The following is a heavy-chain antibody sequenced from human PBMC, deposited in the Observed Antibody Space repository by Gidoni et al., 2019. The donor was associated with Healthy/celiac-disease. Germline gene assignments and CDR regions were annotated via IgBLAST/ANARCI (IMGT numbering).Heavy chain of an antibody. V-gene: IGHV1-69*04. CDR2: IIPILGIA. Sequence: QVQLVQSGAEVKKPGSSVKVTCKDSGGHFSSYAISWVRQAPEKGLEWMGRIIPILGIANYAQKFQVRVTITADKSTSTAYTELSSLRSEDTAVYYCARSTYYYGSGASTGFDPWGQGTLVTVSS. CDR1: GGHFSSYA. J-gene: IGHJ5*02. D-gene: IGHD3-10*01. CDR3: ARSTYYYGSGASTGFDP.